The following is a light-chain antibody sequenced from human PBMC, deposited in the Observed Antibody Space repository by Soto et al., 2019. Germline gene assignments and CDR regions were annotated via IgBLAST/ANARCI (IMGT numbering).Light chain of an antibody. V-gene: IGLV2-11*01. CDR3: CSYAGSYTWV. CDR2: DVS. J-gene: IGLJ3*02. Sequence: QSALTQPRSVSGSPGQSVTISCTGTSSDVGGYNYVSWYQQHPGKAPKLMIYDVSKRPSGVPDRFSGSKSGKTASLTISGLQAEDEADYYCCSYAGSYTWVFGGGTKVTVL. CDR1: SSDVGGYNY.